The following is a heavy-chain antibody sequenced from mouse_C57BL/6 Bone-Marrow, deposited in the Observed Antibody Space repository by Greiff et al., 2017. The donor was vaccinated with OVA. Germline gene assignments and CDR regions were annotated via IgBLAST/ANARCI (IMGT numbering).Heavy chain of an antibody. CDR2: IDPGTGGT. CDR3: TRGYGAYWYFDV. CDR1: GYTFTDYE. D-gene: IGHD1-1*02. V-gene: IGHV1-15*01. Sequence: QVQLQQSGAELVRPGASVTLSCKASGYTFTDYEMNWVKQIPVHGLEWIGAIDPGTGGTAYNQKFKGKAILTADKSSSTAYMELRSLTSEDSAVYYCTRGYGAYWYFDVWGTGTTVTVSS. J-gene: IGHJ1*03.